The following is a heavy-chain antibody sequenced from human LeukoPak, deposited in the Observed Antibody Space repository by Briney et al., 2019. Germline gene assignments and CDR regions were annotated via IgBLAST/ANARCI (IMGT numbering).Heavy chain of an antibody. Sequence: PSETLSLTCTVSGGSISSSSYYWGWIRQPPGKGLECIGSIYYSGSTYYNPSLKSRVTISVDTSKNQFSLKLSSVTAADTAVYYCASEQASYYKGYAFDIWGQGTMVTVSS. CDR2: IYYSGST. J-gene: IGHJ3*02. V-gene: IGHV4-39*07. CDR1: GGSISSSSYY. CDR3: ASEQASYYKGYAFDI. D-gene: IGHD3-10*01.